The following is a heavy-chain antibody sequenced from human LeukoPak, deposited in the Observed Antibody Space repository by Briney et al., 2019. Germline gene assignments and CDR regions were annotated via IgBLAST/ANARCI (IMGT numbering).Heavy chain of an antibody. CDR2: ISSSGGST. J-gene: IGHJ4*02. CDR3: AKGTVLLWFGELFYY. D-gene: IGHD3-10*01. V-gene: IGHV3-23*01. CDR1: GFTFSSYA. Sequence: PGESLTLSCAASGFTFSSYAMSWVRQAPGKGLEWVSAISSSGGSTYYAASVKGRFTISRDNSKNTLYLQMNSLRAEDTAVYYCAKGTVLLWFGELFYYWGQGTLVTVSS.